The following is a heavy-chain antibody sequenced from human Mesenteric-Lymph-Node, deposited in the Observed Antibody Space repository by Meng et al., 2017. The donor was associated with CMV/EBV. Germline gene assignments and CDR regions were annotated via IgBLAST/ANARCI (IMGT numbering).Heavy chain of an antibody. CDR2: IIPILGIA. CDR3: AREPDGLWHAFDI. D-gene: IGHD3-16*01. V-gene: IGHV1-69*10. Sequence: SVKVSCKASGGTFSSYAISWVRQTPGQGLEWMGGIIPILGIANYAQKFQGRVTITADKSTSTAYMELGSLRSEDTAVYYCAREPDGLWHAFDIWGQGTMVTVSS. J-gene: IGHJ3*02. CDR1: GGTFSSYA.